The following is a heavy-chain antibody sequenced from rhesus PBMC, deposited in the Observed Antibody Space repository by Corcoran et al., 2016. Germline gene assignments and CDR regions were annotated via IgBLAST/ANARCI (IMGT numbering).Heavy chain of an antibody. J-gene: IGHJ6*01. Sequence: QVQLQESGPGLMKPSETLSLPCTGSGFYISRHWWTWILQPPGKGLEWIWEIHGNTGSTPYHPSLKIHISKDAAKTQFSLTLRSMTDADTAVYYWARWNVVTTYGLDSWGQGVVVTVSS. D-gene: IGHD2-33*01. V-gene: IGHV4-80*01. CDR2: IHGNTGST. CDR3: ARWNVVTTYGLDS. CDR1: GFYISRHW.